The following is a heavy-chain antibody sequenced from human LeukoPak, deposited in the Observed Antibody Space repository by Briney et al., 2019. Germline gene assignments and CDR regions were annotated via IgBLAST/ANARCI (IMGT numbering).Heavy chain of an antibody. CDR2: INPNSGGT. CDR1: GYTFTGYY. D-gene: IGHD3-10*01. Sequence: ASVKVSCKASGYTFTGYYMHWVRQAPGQGLEWMGWINPNSGGTNYAQKFQGRVTMIRDTSISTAYMELSRLRSDDTAVYYCARVDTAVRGVGDYWGQGTLVTVSS. CDR3: ARVDTAVRGVGDY. V-gene: IGHV1-2*02. J-gene: IGHJ4*02.